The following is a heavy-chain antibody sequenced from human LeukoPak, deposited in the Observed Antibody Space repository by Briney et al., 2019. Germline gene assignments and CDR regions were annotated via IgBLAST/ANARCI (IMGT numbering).Heavy chain of an antibody. Sequence: GGSLRLSCAASGFTFSSYSMNWVRQAPGKGLEWVSSISSSSSYIYYADSVKGRFTISRDNAKNSLYLQMNSLRAEDTAVYYCASPPHYYDSSGYYSHDAFDIWGQGTMVTVSS. CDR2: ISSSSSYI. J-gene: IGHJ3*02. D-gene: IGHD3-22*01. CDR1: GFTFSSYS. V-gene: IGHV3-21*01. CDR3: ASPPHYYDSSGYYSHDAFDI.